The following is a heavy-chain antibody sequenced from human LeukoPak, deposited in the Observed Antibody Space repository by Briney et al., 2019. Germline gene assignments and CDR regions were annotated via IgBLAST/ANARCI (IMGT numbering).Heavy chain of an antibody. Sequence: SVKVSCKASGGTFSSYAISWVRQAPGQGLEWMGRIIPILGIANYAQKFQGRVTITADKSTSTAYMELSSLRSEDTAVYYCARDRYCSGGSCYIFDYWGQGTLVTVSS. CDR2: IIPILGIA. D-gene: IGHD2-15*01. J-gene: IGHJ4*02. V-gene: IGHV1-69*04. CDR1: GGTFSSYA. CDR3: ARDRYCSGGSCYIFDY.